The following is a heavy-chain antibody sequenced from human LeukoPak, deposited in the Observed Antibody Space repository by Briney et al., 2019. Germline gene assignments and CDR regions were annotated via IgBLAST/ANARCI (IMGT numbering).Heavy chain of an antibody. J-gene: IGHJ4*02. D-gene: IGHD5-12*01. CDR1: GGTFSSYA. Sequence: SVKVSCKASGGTFSSYAISWVRQAPGQGLEWMGGIIPIFGTANYAQKFQGRVTIIADESTSTAYMELSSLRSEDTAVYYCASGSSGGVATMYWGQGTLVTVSS. V-gene: IGHV1-69*01. CDR3: ASGSSGGVATMY. CDR2: IIPIFGTA.